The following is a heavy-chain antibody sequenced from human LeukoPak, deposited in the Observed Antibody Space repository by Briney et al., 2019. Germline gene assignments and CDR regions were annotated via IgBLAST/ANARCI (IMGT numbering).Heavy chain of an antibody. D-gene: IGHD6-13*01. CDR2: INGDGSTT. J-gene: IGHJ4*02. CDR3: AKGGSSSPRSTFDY. V-gene: IGHV3-74*01. Sequence: PGGSLRLSCAVSGFTFSSYRMSWVRQAPGKGLVWVSRINGDGSTTSYADSVKGRFTISRDNAKNTVYLQMNSLRAEDTAVYYCAKGGSSSPRSTFDYWGQGTLLTVSS. CDR1: GFTFSSYR.